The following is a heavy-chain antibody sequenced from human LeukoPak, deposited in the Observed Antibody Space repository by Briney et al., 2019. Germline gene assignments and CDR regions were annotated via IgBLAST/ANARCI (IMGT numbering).Heavy chain of an antibody. CDR1: GFTFSSFE. V-gene: IGHV3-48*03. CDR2: ISTSGTTI. J-gene: IGHJ4*02. CDR3: ARSFDF. Sequence: GGSLRLSCAASGFTFSSFEMNWVRQAPGKGLEWVSYISTSGTTIYYSDSVKGRFTISGDNAKSSLYMEMNSLRAEDTAVYYCARSFDFWGQGTLVTVSS.